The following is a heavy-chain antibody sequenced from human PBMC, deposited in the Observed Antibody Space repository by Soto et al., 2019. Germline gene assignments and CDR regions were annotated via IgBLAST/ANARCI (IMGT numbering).Heavy chain of an antibody. CDR2: IKSKTDGGTT. V-gene: IGHV3-15*07. CDR3: TTDLIGFPLAP. CDR1: GFTFSSAG. J-gene: IGHJ5*02. D-gene: IGHD3-22*01. Sequence: GGSRRLSCAASGFTFSSAGMNWVRQAPGKGLEWVVRIKSKTDGGTTDYAAPVKGRFTISRDDSKNTLYLQMNSLKTEDTAVYYCTTDLIGFPLAPWGQGTLVTVSS.